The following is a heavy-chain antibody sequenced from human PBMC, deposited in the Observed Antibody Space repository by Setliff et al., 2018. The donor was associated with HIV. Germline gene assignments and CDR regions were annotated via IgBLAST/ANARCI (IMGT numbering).Heavy chain of an antibody. J-gene: IGHJ4*02. V-gene: IGHV4-59*05. CDR1: GGSISSYC. D-gene: IGHD6-19*01. Sequence: SETLSLTCTVSGGSISSYCWNWIRQPPGKGLEWIGSIYYSGSTYYNPSLKSRVTISVDTSKNQFSLKLSSVTAADTAVYYCAGQIAVAGLLDYWGQGTLVTVSS. CDR3: AGQIAVAGLLDY. CDR2: IYYSGST.